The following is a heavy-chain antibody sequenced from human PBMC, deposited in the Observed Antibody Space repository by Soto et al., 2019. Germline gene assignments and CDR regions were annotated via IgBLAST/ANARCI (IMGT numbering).Heavy chain of an antibody. D-gene: IGHD3-3*01. Sequence: PGGSLRLSCAASGFTFSGYAMHWVRQAPGKGLEWVASILFDGRNKYYADSVKGRFTISRDNSKSTLYLQVNSLRAEDTAVYYCARANFGEIFTSGMDVWGQGTTVTVSS. CDR2: ILFDGRNK. V-gene: IGHV3-30*04. CDR1: GFTFSGYA. J-gene: IGHJ6*02. CDR3: ARANFGEIFTSGMDV.